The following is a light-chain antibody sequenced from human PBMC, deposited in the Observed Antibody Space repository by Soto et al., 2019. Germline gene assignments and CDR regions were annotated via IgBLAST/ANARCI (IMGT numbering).Light chain of an antibody. V-gene: IGLV1-51*01. J-gene: IGLJ2*01. CDR2: DNN. CDR1: SSNIENNY. Sequence: QAVVTQPPSVSAAPGQKVTISCSGSSSNIENNYVSWYQQLPGTAPKLLIYDNNKRPSGIPDRFSGSKSGTSATLGITGLQTGDEADYYCGTWYSSLSVVFVGGTKLTV. CDR3: GTWYSSLSVV.